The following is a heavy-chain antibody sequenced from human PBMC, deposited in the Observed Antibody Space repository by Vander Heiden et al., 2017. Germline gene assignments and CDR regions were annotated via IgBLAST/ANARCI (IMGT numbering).Heavy chain of an antibody. J-gene: IGHJ4*02. CDR2: IIPIFGTA. V-gene: IGHV1-69*01. D-gene: IGHD3-22*01. CDR3: AGENYYYDSSGYYYLPFDY. Sequence: QVQLVQSGAEVKKPGSSVKVSCKASGGTFSSYAISWVRQAPGQGFEWMGGIIPIFGTANYAQKFQGRVTITADESTSTAYMELSSLRSEDTAVYYCAGENYYYDSSGYYYLPFDYWGQGTLVTVSS. CDR1: GGTFSSYA.